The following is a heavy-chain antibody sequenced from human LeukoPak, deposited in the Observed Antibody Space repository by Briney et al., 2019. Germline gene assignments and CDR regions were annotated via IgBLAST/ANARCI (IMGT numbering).Heavy chain of an antibody. V-gene: IGHV4-30-4*01. D-gene: IGHD2-2*02. CDR2: IYYSGST. Sequence: SETLSLTCTVSGGSISSGDYYWSWIRQPPGKGLEWIGYIYYSGSTYYNPSLKSRVTISVDTSKNQFSLKLSSVTAADTAVYYCARDLGYCSSTSCYTHGRFDPWGQGTLVTVSS. CDR1: GGSISSGDYY. CDR3: ARDLGYCSSTSCYTHGRFDP. J-gene: IGHJ5*02.